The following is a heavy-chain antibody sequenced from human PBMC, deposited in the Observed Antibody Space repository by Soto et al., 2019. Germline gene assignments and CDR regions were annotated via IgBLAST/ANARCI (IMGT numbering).Heavy chain of an antibody. CDR2: IYHSGST. V-gene: IGHV4-38-2*02. J-gene: IGHJ4*02. D-gene: IGHD3-9*01. Sequence: SETLSLTCTVSGYSISSGYYWGWIRQPPGKGLEWIGSIYHSGSTYYNPSLKSRVTISVDTSKNQFSLKLSSVTAADTAVYYCARGSVLRYFDWSKRRAGYFDYWGQGTLVTVSS. CDR3: ARGSVLRYFDWSKRRAGYFDY. CDR1: GYSISSGYY.